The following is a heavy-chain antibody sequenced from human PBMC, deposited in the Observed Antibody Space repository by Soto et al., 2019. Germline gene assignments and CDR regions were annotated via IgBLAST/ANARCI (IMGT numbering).Heavy chain of an antibody. CDR1: GFTFDDYA. V-gene: IGHV3-9*01. J-gene: IGHJ4*02. D-gene: IGHD2-2*01. Sequence: EVQLVESGGGLVQPGRSLRLSCAASGFTFDDYAMHWVRQAPGQGLGWVSGISWNSGSIGYADSVKGRFTISRDNAKTSLFLLMNSPRAEATALYYCAKGGQLLTEGGGYWGQGTLVTVSS. CDR2: ISWNSGSI. CDR3: AKGGQLLTEGGGY.